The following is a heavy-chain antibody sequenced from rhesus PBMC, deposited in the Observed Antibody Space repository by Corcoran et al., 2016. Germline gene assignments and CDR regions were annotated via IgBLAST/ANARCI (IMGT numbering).Heavy chain of an antibody. Sequence: EVQLVESGGGLAKPGGSLRLSCAASGFSFSDYYMYWVRQAPGKGLEWVSGIGSNYTKSYEDSVKGRFTITRDNSKNTLSLQMNGLRAEDTAVCYCAKDRAGGSGYTGDGLDSWGQGVVVTVSS. CDR3: AKDRAGGSGYTGDGLDS. J-gene: IGHJ6*01. V-gene: IGHV3-103*01. D-gene: IGHD5-36*01. CDR1: GFSFSDYY. CDR2: IGSNYTK.